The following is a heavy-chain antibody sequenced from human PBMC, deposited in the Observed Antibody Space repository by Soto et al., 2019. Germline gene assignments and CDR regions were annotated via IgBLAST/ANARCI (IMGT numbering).Heavy chain of an antibody. D-gene: IGHD4-17*01. Sequence: QVQLVESGGGVVQPGRSLRLSCATSGFTFSRYGMHWVRQAPGKGLEWVTLIWYDGSYKNYADSVKGRFTISRDNSKNTLYLQMTSLRAEDTAVYYCARDLNDYGELGLDSWGQGTLVTVSS. V-gene: IGHV3-33*01. J-gene: IGHJ5*01. CDR3: ARDLNDYGELGLDS. CDR1: GFTFSRYG. CDR2: IWYDGSYK.